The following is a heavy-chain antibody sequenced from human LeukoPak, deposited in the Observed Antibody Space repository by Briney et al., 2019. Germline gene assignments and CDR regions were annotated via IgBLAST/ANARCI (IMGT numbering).Heavy chain of an antibody. J-gene: IGHJ4*02. CDR1: GYTFTSYY. V-gene: IGHV1-46*01. D-gene: IGHD3-22*01. CDR2: INPSGGST. Sequence: ASVKVSCKASGYTFTSYYMHWVRQAPGQGLEWMGIINPSGGSTSYAQKFQGRVSMTRDTSTSTVYMELSSLRSEDTAVYYCARDGGYYYDSSGYYPWWGQGTLVTVSS. CDR3: ARDGGYYYDSSGYYPW.